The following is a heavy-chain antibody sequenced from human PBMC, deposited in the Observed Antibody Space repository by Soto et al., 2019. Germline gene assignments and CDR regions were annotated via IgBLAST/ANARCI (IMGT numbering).Heavy chain of an antibody. CDR2: ITDSGGDA. J-gene: IGHJ4*02. V-gene: IGHV3-23*01. D-gene: IGHD3-10*01. CDR1: GITFGSGA. CDR3: ARGSTDSYPGSRIFDF. Sequence: GGSLRLSCLASGITFGSGAMSWVRQAPGEGLEWVSTITDSGGDAKYADSVRGRFTISRDNSKNTLYLQMSSLRAEDSAVYYCARGSTDSYPGSRIFDFWGRGTLVTVSS.